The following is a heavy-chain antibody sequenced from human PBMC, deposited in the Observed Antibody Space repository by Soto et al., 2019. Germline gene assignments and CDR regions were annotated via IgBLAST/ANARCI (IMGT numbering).Heavy chain of an antibody. CDR2: FSGRSGDT. J-gene: IGHJ4*02. V-gene: IGHV3-23*01. CDR3: ARDSSAWPNYFDS. CDR1: GFTINTHA. Sequence: PGASLKISCAASGFTINTHAMTWVRQAPGKGLEWVSAFSGRSGDTYYAASVKGRFTISGDNSKNTVILEMNNLRAEDTAVDYCARDSSAWPNYFDSWGQGIQVTVSS. D-gene: IGHD6-19*01.